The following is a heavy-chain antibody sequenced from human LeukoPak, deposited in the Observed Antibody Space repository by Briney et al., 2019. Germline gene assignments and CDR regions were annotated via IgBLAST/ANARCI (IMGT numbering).Heavy chain of an antibody. Sequence: ASVKVSCKASGYTFTGYYMHWVRQAPGQGLEWMGWINPSSGGTNYAQKFQGRVTMTRDTSISTAYMELSRLRSDDTAVYYCASENRDADAFDIWGQGAMVTVSS. V-gene: IGHV1-2*02. CDR3: ASENRDADAFDI. CDR1: GYTFTGYY. D-gene: IGHD1/OR15-1a*01. CDR2: INPSSGGT. J-gene: IGHJ3*02.